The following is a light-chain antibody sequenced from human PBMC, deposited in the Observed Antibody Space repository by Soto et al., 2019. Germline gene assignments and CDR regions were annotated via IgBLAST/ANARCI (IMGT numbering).Light chain of an antibody. CDR3: QQYARPPFA. CDR2: DAS. J-gene: IGKJ2*01. V-gene: IGKV3-20*01. CDR1: QRISNSY. Sequence: EIVLTQSPGTLSLSPVEIATLSCSASQRISNSYLAWYQQKPGQAPRLLLYDASIRATGIPDRVSGSVSGTDFTLTISRLEPEDFAVYYCQQYARPPFAFGQGTKVEIK.